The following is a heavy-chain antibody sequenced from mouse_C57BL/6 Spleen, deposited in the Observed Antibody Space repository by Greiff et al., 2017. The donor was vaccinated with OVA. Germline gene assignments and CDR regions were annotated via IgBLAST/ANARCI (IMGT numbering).Heavy chain of an antibody. V-gene: IGHV1-15*01. CDR2: IDPETGGT. CDR3: TRLGATMITIDY. Sequence: VQLQQSGAELVRPGASVTLSCKASGYTFTDYEMRWVKQTPVHGLEWIGAIDPETGGTAYNQKFKGKAILTADKSSSTAYMELRSLTSEDSAVYYCTRLGATMITIDYWGQGTTLTVSS. J-gene: IGHJ2*01. CDR1: GYTFTDYE. D-gene: IGHD2-4*01.